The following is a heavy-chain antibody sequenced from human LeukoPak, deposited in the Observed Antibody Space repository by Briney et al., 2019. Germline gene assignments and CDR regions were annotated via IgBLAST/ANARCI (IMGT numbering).Heavy chain of an antibody. CDR2: ISSSSNTI. CDR3: ARQFGSSYSY. J-gene: IGHJ4*02. Sequence: GGSLRLSCAASGFTFSSYYMNWVRQAPGKGLEWVSSISSSSNTIYYADSVKGRFTISRDNDKNSLSLQMNSLRAEDTAVYYCARQFGSSYSYWGQGTLVTVSS. V-gene: IGHV3-21*01. CDR1: GFTFSSYY. D-gene: IGHD2-15*01.